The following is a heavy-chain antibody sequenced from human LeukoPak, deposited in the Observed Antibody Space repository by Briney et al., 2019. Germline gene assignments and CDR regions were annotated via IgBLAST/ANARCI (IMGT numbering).Heavy chain of an antibody. CDR2: IYYSGST. V-gene: IGHV4-39*01. D-gene: IGHD1-26*01. Sequence: PSQTLSLTCTVSGGSISSSSYYWGSIRQPPGKGLEWIGSIYYSGSTYYNPSLKSRVTISVDTSKNQFSLKLSSVTAADTAVYYCARLSGSPFDYWGQGTLVTVSS. J-gene: IGHJ4*02. CDR3: ARLSGSPFDY. CDR1: GGSISSSSYY.